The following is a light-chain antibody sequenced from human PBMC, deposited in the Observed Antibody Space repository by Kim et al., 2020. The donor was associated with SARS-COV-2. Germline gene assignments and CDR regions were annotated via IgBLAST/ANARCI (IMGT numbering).Light chain of an antibody. CDR1: QSVETW. CDR3: QHYIRFPYT. V-gene: IGKV1-5*03. CDR2: RAS. Sequence: FASVGDRVTIPCRASQSVETWLAWYQQKPGKAPKLLIYRASSLQIGVPSRFSGSGSGAEFTLTISSLQPEDYATYYCQHYIRFPYTFGQGTKLEI. J-gene: IGKJ2*01.